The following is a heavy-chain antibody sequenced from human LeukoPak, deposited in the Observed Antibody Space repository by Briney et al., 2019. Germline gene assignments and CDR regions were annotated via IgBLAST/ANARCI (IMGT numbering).Heavy chain of an antibody. CDR3: TRFYDFGLDY. J-gene: IGHJ4*02. CDR1: GFTFSGSA. D-gene: IGHD3-3*01. CDR2: IRSKANNYAT. V-gene: IGHV3-73*01. Sequence: QPGGSLRLSCAASGFTFSGSAMHWVRQASGKGLEWVGRIRSKANNYATAYAASVKGSFTVSRDDSKNTAYLQMNSLKTEDTAVYYCTRFYDFGLDYWGQGTLVTVSS.